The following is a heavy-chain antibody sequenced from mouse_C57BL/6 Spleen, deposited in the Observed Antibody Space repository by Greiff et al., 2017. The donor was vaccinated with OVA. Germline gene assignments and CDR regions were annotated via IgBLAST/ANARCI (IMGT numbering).Heavy chain of an antibody. CDR2: ISDGGSYT. J-gene: IGHJ3*01. CDR3: ARGSNWAY. V-gene: IGHV5-4*03. Sequence: EVTVVESGGGLVKPGGSLKRSCAASGFTFSSYAMSWVRQTPDKRLEWVATISDGGSYTYSPDNVKGRLTISRDNAKNNLYLQMSHLKSEDTAMYYCARGSNWAYWGQGTLVTVSA. D-gene: IGHD2-5*01. CDR1: GFTFSSYA.